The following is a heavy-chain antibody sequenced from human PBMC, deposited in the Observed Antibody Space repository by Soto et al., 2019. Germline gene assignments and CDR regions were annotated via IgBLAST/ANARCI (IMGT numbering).Heavy chain of an antibody. D-gene: IGHD2-2*01. V-gene: IGHV3-7*04. J-gene: IGHJ4*02. CDR1: EGTVIRDW. Sequence: EVHLVESGGGLVQTGGSLRLSCAIFEGTVIRDWMNWVRQAPGKGLEWVAHTNQDGSEKYYVDSVKGRSTISRDNDKNSLYRQMNSLRAEDSAMYYCSGGVRDAFWGQGTLVTVSS. CDR2: TNQDGSEK. CDR3: SGGVRDAF.